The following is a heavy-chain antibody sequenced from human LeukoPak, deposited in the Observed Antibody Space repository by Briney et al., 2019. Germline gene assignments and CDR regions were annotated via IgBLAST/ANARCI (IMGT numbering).Heavy chain of an antibody. D-gene: IGHD3-22*01. CDR1: GGSISSGDYY. Sequence: SETLSLTCTVSGGSISSGDYYWSWIRQPPGKGLEWIGYIYYSGSTYYNPSLKSRVTISVDTSKNQFSLKLSSVTAADTAVYYCASPRRSIIMRWHWFDPWGQGTLVTVSS. J-gene: IGHJ5*02. CDR2: IYYSGST. V-gene: IGHV4-30-4*01. CDR3: ASPRRSIIMRWHWFDP.